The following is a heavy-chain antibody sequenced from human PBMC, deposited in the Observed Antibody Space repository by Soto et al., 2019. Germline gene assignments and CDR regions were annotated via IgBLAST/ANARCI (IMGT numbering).Heavy chain of an antibody. D-gene: IGHD3-22*01. CDR3: ARNDSSGYLDS. V-gene: IGHV3-11*06. CDR2: ISSSATYA. Sequence: LRLSCAASGFTFSDYYMSWIRQAPGKGLEWLSYISSSATYAIYADSVKGRFTLSRDNAKNSLYLQMNSLRAEDTAVYYCARNDSSGYLDSWGQGTLVTVSS. J-gene: IGHJ4*02. CDR1: GFTFSDYY.